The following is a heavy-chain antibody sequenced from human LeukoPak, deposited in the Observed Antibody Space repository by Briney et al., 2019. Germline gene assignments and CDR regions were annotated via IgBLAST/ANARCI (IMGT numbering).Heavy chain of an antibody. CDR1: GGSISSYY. D-gene: IGHD5-12*01. J-gene: IGHJ4*02. V-gene: IGHV4-59*08. CDR2: IYYSGST. Sequence: SETLSFTCTVSGGSISSYYWSWIRQPPGKGLEWIGYIYYSGSTNYNPSLKSRVTISVDTSKNQFSLKLSSVTAADTAVYYCAGAYSGYDSFSFDYWGQGTLVTVSS. CDR3: AGAYSGYDSFSFDY.